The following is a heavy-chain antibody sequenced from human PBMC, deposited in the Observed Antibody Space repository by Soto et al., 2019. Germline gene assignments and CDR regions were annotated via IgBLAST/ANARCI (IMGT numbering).Heavy chain of an antibody. J-gene: IGHJ4*02. CDR2: IIPIFGTA. CDR3: ARENVDTAMVPTNYFDY. Sequence: SVKVSCKASGGTFSSYAISWVRQAPGQGLEWMGGIIPIFGTANYAQKFQGRVTITADKSTSTAYMELSSLRSEDTAVYYCARENVDTAMVPTNYFDYWGQGTLVTVFS. V-gene: IGHV1-69*06. D-gene: IGHD5-18*01. CDR1: GGTFSSYA.